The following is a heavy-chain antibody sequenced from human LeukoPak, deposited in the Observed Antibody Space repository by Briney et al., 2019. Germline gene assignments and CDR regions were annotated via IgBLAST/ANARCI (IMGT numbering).Heavy chain of an antibody. CDR1: GFTFSSYS. J-gene: IGHJ4*02. CDR3: ARDLNLDDYYDSSGYDY. D-gene: IGHD3-22*01. V-gene: IGHV3-48*02. Sequence: PGESLRLSCAASGFTFSSYSMNWVRQAPGKGLEWVSYISSSSSTIYYADSVKGRFTISRDNAKNSLYLQMNSLRDEDTAVYYCARDLNLDDYYDSSGYDYWGQGTLVTVSS. CDR2: ISSSSSTI.